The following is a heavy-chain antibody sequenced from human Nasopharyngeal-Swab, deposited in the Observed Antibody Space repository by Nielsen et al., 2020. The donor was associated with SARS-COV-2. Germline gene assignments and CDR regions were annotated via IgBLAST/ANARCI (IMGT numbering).Heavy chain of an antibody. J-gene: IGHJ4*02. V-gene: IGHV3-21*01. CDR2: ISSSSSYI. Sequence: GESLKISCADSGCTFSSYSMNWVRQAPGKGLEWVSSISSSSSYIYYADSVKGRFTISRDNAKNSLYLQMNSLRAEDTAVYYCARDPGRWVRGVYYWGQGTLVTVSS. CDR1: GCTFSSYS. D-gene: IGHD3-10*01. CDR3: ARDPGRWVRGVYY.